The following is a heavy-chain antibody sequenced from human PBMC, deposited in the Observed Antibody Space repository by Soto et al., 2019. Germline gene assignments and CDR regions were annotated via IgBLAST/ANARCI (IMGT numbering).Heavy chain of an antibody. V-gene: IGHV1-3*04. D-gene: IGHD3-10*01. Sequence: QVRLVQSGAEVKKPGASVRVSCKASGYTFTSYTIHWVRQAPGQSLEWMGWIDTGNGETKYLQKFQGRATSIRDTSTNTVYMDLSSLKSEDTAVYYCAREGRFGEYLEYWGQGTLVTVSS. CDR2: IDTGNGET. CDR1: GYTFTSYT. CDR3: AREGRFGEYLEY. J-gene: IGHJ4*02.